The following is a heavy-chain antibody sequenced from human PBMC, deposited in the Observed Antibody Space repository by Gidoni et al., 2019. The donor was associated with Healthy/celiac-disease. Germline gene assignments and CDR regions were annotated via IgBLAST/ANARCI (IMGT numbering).Heavy chain of an antibody. D-gene: IGHD6-13*01. CDR1: GYSFTSYW. J-gene: IGHJ6*02. Sequence: EVQLVQSGAEVKTPGESLKISCKGSGYSFTSYWIGWVRQMPGKGLEWMGIIYPGDSDTRYSPSFQGQVTISADKSISTAYLQWSSLKASDTAMYYCTGSWHADYYGMDVWGQGTTVTVSS. CDR3: TGSWHADYYGMDV. V-gene: IGHV5-51*01. CDR2: IYPGDSDT.